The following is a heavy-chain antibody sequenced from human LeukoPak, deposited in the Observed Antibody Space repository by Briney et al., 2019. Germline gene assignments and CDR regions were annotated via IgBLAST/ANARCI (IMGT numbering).Heavy chain of an antibody. CDR2: IKEDGSET. V-gene: IGHV3-7*03. CDR1: GFTFSDYW. Sequence: GGSLRLSCAASGFTFSDYWLNWFRQAPGKGLKWVANIKEDGSETYYVDSVKGRFTISRDNAKNSLFLQINSLRAEDTAVYYCARTLMGGGALAYWGQGTLVTVSS. J-gene: IGHJ4*02. CDR3: ARTLMGGGALAY. D-gene: IGHD3-10*01.